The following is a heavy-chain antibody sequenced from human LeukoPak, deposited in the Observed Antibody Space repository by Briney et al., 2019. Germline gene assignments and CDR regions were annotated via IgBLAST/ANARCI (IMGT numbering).Heavy chain of an antibody. CDR2: IYYSGST. CDR1: GGSISSYY. J-gene: IGHJ4*02. D-gene: IGHD3-10*01. V-gene: IGHV4-59*01. Sequence: PSETLSLTCTVSGGSISSYYWSWIRQPPGKGLEWIGYIYYSGSTSYNPSLKSRVTISVDTSKNQFSLKVNSVTAADTAVYYCARTPEYGLLYFDYWGQGTLVTVSS. CDR3: ARTPEYGLLYFDY.